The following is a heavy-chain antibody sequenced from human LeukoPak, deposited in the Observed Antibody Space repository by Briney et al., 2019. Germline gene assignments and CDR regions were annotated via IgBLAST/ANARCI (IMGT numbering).Heavy chain of an antibody. CDR1: GFTFSSYW. V-gene: IGHV3-74*01. CDR3: ARTRTLPIAGGFDT. J-gene: IGHJ5*02. Sequence: GGSLRLSCAASGFTFSSYWMHWVRQGPGKGLVWVSRISTDWSSTDYADSVKGRFTISRENAKNTLYLQMNSLRAEDTAVYYCARTRTLPIAGGFDTWGQGSLVTVSS. CDR2: ISTDWSST. D-gene: IGHD3-16*01.